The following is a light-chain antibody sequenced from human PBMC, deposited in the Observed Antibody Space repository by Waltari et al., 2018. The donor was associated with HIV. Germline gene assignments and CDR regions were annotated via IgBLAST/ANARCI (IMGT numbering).Light chain of an antibody. CDR1: ALPMKD. V-gene: IGLV3-25*03. CDR2: KDI. CDR3: QSTDSGGTHVV. Sequence: YELTQSPSMSVSPGQTARISCSGDALPMKDCFWYHQKPGQAPVLLIYKDIERPSWVPERFSASSSGTTVILTISGVQAEDEAVYYCQSTDSGGTHVVFGGGTKLTVL. J-gene: IGLJ2*01.